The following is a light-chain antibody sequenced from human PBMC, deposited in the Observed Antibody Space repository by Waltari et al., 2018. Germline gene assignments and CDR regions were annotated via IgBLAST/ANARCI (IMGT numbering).Light chain of an antibody. CDR1: SSDVGGFNY. V-gene: IGLV2-8*01. Sequence: QSALTQPPSASGSPGQSVTISCTGTSSDVGGFNYVSWSQQHPGKAPKLVIFDVTKRPSGVPARFSGSKSGNTASLTVSGLQSEDEADYYCSSYGGNNSILFGGGTKLSVL. J-gene: IGLJ2*01. CDR2: DVT. CDR3: SSYGGNNSIL.